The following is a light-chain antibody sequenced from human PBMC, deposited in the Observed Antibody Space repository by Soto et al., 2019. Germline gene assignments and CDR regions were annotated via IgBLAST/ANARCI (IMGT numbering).Light chain of an antibody. CDR2: EVT. J-gene: IGLJ1*01. CDR3: SSYTSRFTYV. V-gene: IGLV2-14*01. Sequence: QSALTQPASVSGSPGQSITISCTGTSSDVGGYNYVSWYQQHPGKAPKLIIYEVTNRPSGVSNRFSGSKSGNTASLTISGLQAEDEADHYCSSYTSRFTYVFGTGTKVTVL. CDR1: SSDVGGYNY.